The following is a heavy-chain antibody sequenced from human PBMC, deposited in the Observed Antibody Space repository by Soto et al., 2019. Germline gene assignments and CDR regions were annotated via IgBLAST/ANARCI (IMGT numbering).Heavy chain of an antibody. CDR2: IYFSGTT. D-gene: IGHD5-12*01. V-gene: IGHV4-31*03. J-gene: IGHJ4*01. Sequence: QVQLQESGPGLVKPSQTLSLTCTVSGGSISSGGYYWSWIRQNPGKGLEWIGNIYFSGTTYYNPSLKSRVIMSVDTSKDQFSLKLSSVTAADTAVYYWARDISGYDHLDHWGQGPLATVSS. CDR3: ARDISGYDHLDH. CDR1: GGSISSGGYY.